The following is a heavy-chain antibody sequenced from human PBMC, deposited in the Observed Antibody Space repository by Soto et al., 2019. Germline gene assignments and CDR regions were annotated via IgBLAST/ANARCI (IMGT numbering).Heavy chain of an antibody. Sequence: GGSLRLSCAASGFTFSSYSMNWVRQAPGKGLEWVAVIWYDGSNKYYADSVKGRFTISRDNSKNTLYLQMNSLRAEDTAVYYCARAIVPAADDYYYYMDVWGKGTTVTVSS. D-gene: IGHD2-2*01. CDR2: IWYDGSNK. V-gene: IGHV3-33*08. CDR3: ARAIVPAADDYYYYMDV. J-gene: IGHJ6*03. CDR1: GFTFSSYS.